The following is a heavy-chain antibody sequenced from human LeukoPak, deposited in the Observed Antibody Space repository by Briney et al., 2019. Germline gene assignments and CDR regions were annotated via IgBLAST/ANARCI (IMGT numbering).Heavy chain of an antibody. Sequence: ASVKVSCKASGGTFSSYTISWVRQAPGQGLEWMGRIIPILGIANYAQKFQGRVTITADKSTSTAYMELSRLRSDDTAVYYCARDNRGYGDWRSWGQGTMVTVSS. CDR3: ARDNRGYGDWRS. D-gene: IGHD4-17*01. J-gene: IGHJ3*01. CDR2: IIPILGIA. V-gene: IGHV1-69*04. CDR1: GGTFSSYT.